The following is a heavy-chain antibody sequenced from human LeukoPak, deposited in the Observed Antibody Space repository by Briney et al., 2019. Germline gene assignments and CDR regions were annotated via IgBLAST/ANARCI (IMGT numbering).Heavy chain of an antibody. Sequence: ASVKVSCKASGYTFTIYTIHWVRQAPGQRPEWMGWINAGNGNRRYSEKFQGRVTITRDMSTSTAYMELSSLRSEDTAVYYCAAGYCSGGSCYPYYYYGMDVWGQGTTVTVSS. CDR2: INAGNGNR. CDR3: AAGYCSGGSCYPYYYYGMDV. CDR1: GYTFTIYT. V-gene: IGHV1-3*01. J-gene: IGHJ6*02. D-gene: IGHD2-15*01.